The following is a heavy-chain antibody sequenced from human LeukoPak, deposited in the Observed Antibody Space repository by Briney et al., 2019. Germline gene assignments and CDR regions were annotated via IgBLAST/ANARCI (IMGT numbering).Heavy chain of an antibody. CDR3: ARTAMVNSYYYYGMDV. V-gene: IGHV3-30-3*01. CDR2: ISYDGSNK. CDR1: GFTFSSYA. Sequence: PGGSLRLSCAASGFTFSSYAMHWVRQAPGKGLEWVAVISYDGSNKYYADSVKGRFTISRDNSKNTLYLQMNSLRAEDTAVYYCARTAMVNSYYYYGMDVWGQGTTVTVSS. D-gene: IGHD5-18*01. J-gene: IGHJ6*02.